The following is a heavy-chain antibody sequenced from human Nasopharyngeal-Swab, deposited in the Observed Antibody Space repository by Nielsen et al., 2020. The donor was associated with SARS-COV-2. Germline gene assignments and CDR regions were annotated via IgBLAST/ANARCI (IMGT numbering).Heavy chain of an antibody. CDR2: ISWNSGSI. CDR1: GFNFDDYA. V-gene: IGHV3-9*01. J-gene: IGHJ4*02. D-gene: IGHD6-13*01. Sequence: SLKIYCAASGFNFDDYAMHWVRQAPGKGLEWVSGISWNSGSIGYADSVKGRFTISRDNAKNSLYLQMNSLRAEDTALYYCAKDKGRSSSWYDYWGQGTLVTVSS. CDR3: AKDKGRSSSWYDY.